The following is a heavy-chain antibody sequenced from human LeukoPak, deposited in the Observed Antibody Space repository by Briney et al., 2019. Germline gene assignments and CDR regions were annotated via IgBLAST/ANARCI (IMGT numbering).Heavy chain of an antibody. V-gene: IGHV3-48*03. CDR2: ISSSGSTI. D-gene: IGHD3-10*01. CDR3: ARVRGYYGSGSYYYPYYYMDV. CDR1: GFTFSSYA. J-gene: IGHJ6*03. Sequence: PGGSLRLSCAASGFTFSSYAMHWIRQAPGKGLEWVSYISSSGSTIYYADSVKGRFTISRDNAKNSLYLQMNSLRAEDTAVYYCARVRGYYGSGSYYYPYYYMDVWGKGTTVTVSS.